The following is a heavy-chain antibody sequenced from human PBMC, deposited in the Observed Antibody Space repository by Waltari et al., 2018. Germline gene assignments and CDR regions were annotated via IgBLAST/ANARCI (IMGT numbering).Heavy chain of an antibody. CDR2: IIGRGSTI. Sequence: EVLLEESGGGLVQPGGSLRISCAASGFTFSNYEMNWVRQAPGKGLEWISYIIGRGSTIFYADSVRGRFTISRENARNSLYLQMHSLRAEDTAVYFCARRDSYDSLDKWGQGTLVTVSS. J-gene: IGHJ4*02. V-gene: IGHV3-48*03. D-gene: IGHD3-16*01. CDR3: ARRDSYDSLDK. CDR1: GFTFSNYE.